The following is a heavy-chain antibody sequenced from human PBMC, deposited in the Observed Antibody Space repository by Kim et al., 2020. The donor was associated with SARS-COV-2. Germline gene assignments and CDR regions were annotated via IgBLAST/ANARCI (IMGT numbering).Heavy chain of an antibody. CDR2: IYYSGSN. CDR1: GCSISSSSSY. V-gene: IGHV4-39*07. CDR3: ARDPFRVLPEAFDI. J-gene: IGHJ3*02. Sequence: SETLSLTCTVSGCSISSSSSYWGWIRQRPGKGLGWIGSIYYSGSNYYNSSLKSRVTISVDTSKTQFSLKLSSVTAADTAVYYCARDPFRVLPEAFDIWC. D-gene: IGHD3-10*01.